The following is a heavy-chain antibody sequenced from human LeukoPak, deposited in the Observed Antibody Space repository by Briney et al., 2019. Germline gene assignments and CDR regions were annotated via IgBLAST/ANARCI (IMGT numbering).Heavy chain of an antibody. CDR2: ISAHNGST. J-gene: IGHJ4*02. Sequence: AASVKVSCKASGYTFTGYYMHWVRQAPGQGLEWMGWISAHNGSTNYAQKLQGRVTMTTDTSTSTAYMELRSLRSDDTAVYYCARDFFHGHCGGLSCFLLDYWGQGSLVTVSS. D-gene: IGHD2-15*01. CDR1: GYTFTGYY. V-gene: IGHV1-18*04. CDR3: ARDFFHGHCGGLSCFLLDY.